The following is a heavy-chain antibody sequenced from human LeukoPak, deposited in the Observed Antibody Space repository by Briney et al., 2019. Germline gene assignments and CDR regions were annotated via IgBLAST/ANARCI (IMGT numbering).Heavy chain of an antibody. CDR3: AKEKDGSGPYDY. J-gene: IGHJ4*02. V-gene: IGHV3-43D*03. CDR2: ISWDGGST. D-gene: IGHD3-10*01. Sequence: GGSLRLSCAASGFTFDDYAMHWVRQAPGKGLEWVSLISWDGGSTYYADSVKGRFTISRGNIKNSLYLQMNSLRAEDTALYYCAKEKDGSGPYDYWGQGTLVAVSS. CDR1: GFTFDDYA.